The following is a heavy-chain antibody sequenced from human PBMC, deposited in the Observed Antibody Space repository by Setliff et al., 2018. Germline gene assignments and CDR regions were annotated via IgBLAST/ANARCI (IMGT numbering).Heavy chain of an antibody. CDR3: ARKEYYNFWSGPARAFDI. CDR1: GGSISSYY. CDR2: IYYSGST. J-gene: IGHJ3*02. D-gene: IGHD3-3*01. V-gene: IGHV4-39*07. Sequence: ASETLSLTCTVSGGSISSYYWSWIRQPPGKGLEWIGSIYYSGSTYYNPSLKSRVTISVDTSKNQFSLKLSSVTAADTAVYYCARKEYYNFWSGPARAFDIWGQGTMVTVSS.